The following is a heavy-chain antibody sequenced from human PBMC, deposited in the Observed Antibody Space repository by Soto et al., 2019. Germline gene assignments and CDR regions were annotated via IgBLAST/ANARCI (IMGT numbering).Heavy chain of an antibody. Sequence: PSQTLSLTWAISGDSVSSNSAAWNWTRQSQSKGLEWLGRTYYRSKWYNDYAVSVKSRITINPDTSKNQFSLQLNSVTPEDTAVYYFARDHVTNYYYYYMDVWGKGTTVTVSS. V-gene: IGHV6-1*01. CDR3: ARDHVTNYYYYYMDV. CDR2: TYYRSKWYN. J-gene: IGHJ6*03. D-gene: IGHD4-4*01. CDR1: GDSVSSNSAA.